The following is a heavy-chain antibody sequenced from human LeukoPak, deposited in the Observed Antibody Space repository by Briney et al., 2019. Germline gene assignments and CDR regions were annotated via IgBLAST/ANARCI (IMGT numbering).Heavy chain of an antibody. V-gene: IGHV4-38-2*02. J-gene: IGHJ6*03. Sequence: SETLSLTCTVSGYSISSGYYWGWIRQPPGKGLEWIGEINHSGSTNYNPSLKSRVTISVDTSKNQFSLKLSSVTAADTAVYYCASYGYCSGGSCYFDYYYYMDVWGKGTTVTISS. CDR2: INHSGST. CDR1: GYSISSGYY. CDR3: ASYGYCSGGSCYFDYYYYMDV. D-gene: IGHD2-15*01.